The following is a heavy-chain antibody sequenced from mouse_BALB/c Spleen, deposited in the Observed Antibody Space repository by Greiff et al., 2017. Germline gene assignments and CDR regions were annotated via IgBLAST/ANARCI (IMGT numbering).Heavy chain of an antibody. CDR3: ARSYGNFWYFDV. J-gene: IGHJ1*01. CDR2: IYPGNVNT. V-gene: IGHV1S56*01. D-gene: IGHD2-1*01. CDR1: GYTFTSYY. Sequence: QVHVKQSGPELVKPGASVRISCKASGYTFTSYYIHWVKQRPGQGLEWIGWIYPGNVNTKYNEKFKGKATLTADKSSSTAYMQLSSLTSEDSAVYFCARSYGNFWYFDVWGAGTTVTVSS.